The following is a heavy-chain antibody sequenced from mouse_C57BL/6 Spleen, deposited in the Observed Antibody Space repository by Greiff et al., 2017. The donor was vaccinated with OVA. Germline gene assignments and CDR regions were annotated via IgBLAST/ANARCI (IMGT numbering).Heavy chain of an antibody. V-gene: IGHV1-64*01. CDR3: ARNSITTRVATDWYFDV. D-gene: IGHD1-1*01. CDR1: GYTFTSYW. CDR2: IHPNSGST. Sequence: QVQLQQSGAELVKPGASVKLSCKASGYTFTSYWMHWVKQRPGQGLEWIGMIHPNSGSTNYNEKFKSKATLTVDKSSSTAYMQLSSLTSEDSAVYYCARNSITTRVATDWYFDVWGTGTTVTVSS. J-gene: IGHJ1*03.